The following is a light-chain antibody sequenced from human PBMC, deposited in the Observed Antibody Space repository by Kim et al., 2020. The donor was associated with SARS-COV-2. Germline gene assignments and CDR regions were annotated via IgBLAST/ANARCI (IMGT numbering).Light chain of an antibody. CDR2: AAS. CDR1: HSIVNY. V-gene: IGKV1-39*01. CDR3: QQSYNIPIT. J-gene: IGKJ3*01. Sequence: ASVAARVPIPCRASHSIVNYFNWCRQKPGNAPKLLIYAASNLQGGVPSRFSGSGSGADFTLTISSLQPEDFATYYCQQSYNIPITFGPGTKVNI.